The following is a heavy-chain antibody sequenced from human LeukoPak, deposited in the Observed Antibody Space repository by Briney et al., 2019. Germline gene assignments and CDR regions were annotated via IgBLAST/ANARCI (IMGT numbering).Heavy chain of an antibody. CDR1: GFTFSSYA. J-gene: IGHJ4*02. V-gene: IGHV3-23*01. CDR3: AKTRGGSTAWSKGYYFDS. CDR2: ISGSGGDT. Sequence: PGGSLRLSCAVSGFTFSSYAMSWVRQAPGKGLEWVSAISGSGGDTYNADSVKGRFTISRDNSKNTLYLQMNSLRAEDTAEYYCAKTRGGSTAWSKGYYFDSWGQGTLVTVSS. D-gene: IGHD2-15*01.